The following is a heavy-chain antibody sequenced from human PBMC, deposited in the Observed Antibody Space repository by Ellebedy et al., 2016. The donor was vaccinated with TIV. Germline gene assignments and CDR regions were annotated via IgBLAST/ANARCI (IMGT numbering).Heavy chain of an antibody. CDR1: GFTFSSYS. V-gene: IGHV3-74*01. J-gene: IGHJ4*02. CDR2: LNSDGSST. CDR3: ARHNSGYDSSGYYSPEGEQFDY. Sequence: PGGSLRLSCAASGFTFSSYSMHWVRQAPGKGLVWVPRLNSDGSSTSYADSVKGRFTISRDNAKNTLYLQMNSLRAEETAVYYCARHNSGYDSSGYYSPEGEQFDYWGQGTLVTVSS. D-gene: IGHD3-22*01.